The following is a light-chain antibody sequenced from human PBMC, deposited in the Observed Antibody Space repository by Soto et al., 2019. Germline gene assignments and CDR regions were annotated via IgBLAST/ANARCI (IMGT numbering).Light chain of an antibody. CDR1: SSNIGAGYD. V-gene: IGLV1-40*01. CDR3: QSYTGCLSDGV. Sequence: QAVVTQPPSVSGAPGQRVTISCTGSSSNIGAGYDVHWYQQLPGTAPKLLIYGNSNRPSGVPDRFSGSKSGTCASLAMTGLEAVDEADFYCQSYTGCLSDGVFVGRIKLTVL. J-gene: IGLJ3*02. CDR2: GNS.